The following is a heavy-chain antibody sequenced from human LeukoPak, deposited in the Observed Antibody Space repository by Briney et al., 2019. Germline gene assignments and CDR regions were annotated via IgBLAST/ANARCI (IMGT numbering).Heavy chain of an antibody. CDR1: GYTFTNYW. CDR3: ARPPQGSSGSLGFDQ. V-gene: IGHV5-51*01. J-gene: IGHJ4*02. Sequence: GESLQFPCKGSGYTFTNYWIGWVRQMPGKGLEWMGIIYPADSDTRYSPSFQGQVTISADKSISTAYLQWSSLKASDTAMYYCARPPQGSSGSLGFDQWGQG. CDR2: IYPADSDT. D-gene: IGHD6-19*01.